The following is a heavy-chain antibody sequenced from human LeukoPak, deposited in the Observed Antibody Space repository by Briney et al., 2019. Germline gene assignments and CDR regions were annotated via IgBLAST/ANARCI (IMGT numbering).Heavy chain of an antibody. CDR3: ARQALLFGGYYYGMDV. J-gene: IGHJ6*02. CDR2: MYHSGTP. Sequence: SETLSLTCTVSGGSLSSYYWSWIGQPPGKGLEWIGYMYHSGTPNYNPSLKSRVTISVDTSKNQFSLKLSSVTAADTAVYYCARQALLFGGYYYGMDVWGQGTTVTVSS. CDR1: GGSLSSYY. D-gene: IGHD3-10*01. V-gene: IGHV4-59*08.